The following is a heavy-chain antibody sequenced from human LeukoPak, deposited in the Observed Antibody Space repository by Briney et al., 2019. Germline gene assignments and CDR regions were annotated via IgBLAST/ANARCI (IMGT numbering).Heavy chain of an antibody. CDR1: GFTFSNGW. V-gene: IGHV3-15*01. D-gene: IGHD2-2*02. CDR2: IKSKSERGTT. CDR3: TSNLYCSTSSCYTLDN. Sequence: PGGSLRLSCAASGFTFSNGWVSWVRQAPGKGLEWVGRIKSKSERGTTDYAAPVKGRFTISRDGSTNTVYLHMNSLKTEDTAVYFCTSNLYCSTSSCYTLDNWGQGTLVTVSS. J-gene: IGHJ4*02.